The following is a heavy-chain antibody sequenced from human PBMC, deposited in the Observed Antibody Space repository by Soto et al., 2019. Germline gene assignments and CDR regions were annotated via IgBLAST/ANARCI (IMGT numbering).Heavy chain of an antibody. CDR3: ARAFGSTDY. Sequence: QVQLVQSGAEVKKPGASVKVSCEASGYTFSSYGISWVRQAPGQGFEWMGWISGYNSITRYEQKLQGRVTMTTDTSTSTAYMELRSLRSDDTAVYYCARAFGSTDYWGQVTLVTVSS. V-gene: IGHV1-18*01. J-gene: IGHJ4*02. CDR1: GYTFSSYG. CDR2: ISGYNSIT. D-gene: IGHD6-13*01.